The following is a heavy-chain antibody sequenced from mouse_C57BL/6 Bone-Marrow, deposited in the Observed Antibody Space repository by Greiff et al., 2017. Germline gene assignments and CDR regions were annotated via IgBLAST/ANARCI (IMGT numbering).Heavy chain of an antibody. D-gene: IGHD2-3*01. J-gene: IGHJ4*01. CDR1: GFNIKDDY. V-gene: IGHV14-4*01. Sequence: DVQLQESGAELVRPGASVKLSCTASGFNIKDDYMHWVKQRPEQGLEWIGWIDPENGDTEYASKFQGKATITADTSSNTAYLQLSSLTSEDTAVYYCTTPDGYYYAMDYWGQGTSVTVSS. CDR3: TTPDGYYYAMDY. CDR2: IDPENGDT.